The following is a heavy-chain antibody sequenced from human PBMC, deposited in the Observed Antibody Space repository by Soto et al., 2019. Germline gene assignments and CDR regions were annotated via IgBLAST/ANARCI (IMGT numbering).Heavy chain of an antibody. Sequence: GSLRLSCAASGFTFSSYSMNWVRQAPGKGLEWVSSISSSSSYIYYADSVKGRFTISRDNAKNSLYLQMNSLRAEDTAVYYCARDSYYYDSSGYRHPYYWGQGTLVTVSS. V-gene: IGHV3-21*01. CDR2: ISSSSSYI. CDR3: ARDSYYYDSSGYRHPYY. CDR1: GFTFSSYS. D-gene: IGHD3-22*01. J-gene: IGHJ4*02.